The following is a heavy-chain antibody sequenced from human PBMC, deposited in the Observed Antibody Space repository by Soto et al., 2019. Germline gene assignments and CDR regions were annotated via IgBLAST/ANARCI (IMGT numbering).Heavy chain of an antibody. CDR2: ITSSGSST. CDR1: GLIFSYYA. CDR3: AKGVEGYVVSSFDS. D-gene: IGHD5-12*01. V-gene: IGHV3-23*01. J-gene: IGHJ4*02. Sequence: CGSLRLSCAASGLIFSYYAMTWVRQTPGKGLEWVSAITSSGSSTYFADSLKGRITISRDNSKNTLSLQMDSLRVEDTDIYYCAKGVEGYVVSSFDSWGQGALVTVSS.